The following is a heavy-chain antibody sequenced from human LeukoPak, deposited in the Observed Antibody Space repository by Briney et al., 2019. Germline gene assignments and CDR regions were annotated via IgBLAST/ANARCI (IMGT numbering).Heavy chain of an antibody. Sequence: SETLSLTCTVSGGSISSYYWSWIRQPPGKGLEWIGYIYYSGSTNYNPSLKSRVTISVDTSKNQFSLKLSSVTAADTAVYYCARDSGRQDAFAIWGQGTMVTVSS. V-gene: IGHV4-59*01. CDR1: GGSISSYY. J-gene: IGHJ3*02. CDR3: ARDSGRQDAFAI. CDR2: IYYSGST. D-gene: IGHD1-26*01.